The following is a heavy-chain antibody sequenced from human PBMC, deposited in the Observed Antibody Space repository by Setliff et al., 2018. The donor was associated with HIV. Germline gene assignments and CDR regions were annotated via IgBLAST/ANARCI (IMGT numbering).Heavy chain of an antibody. CDR1: GDSISSGDYY. CDR2: IYYSGST. CDR3: ARARSDWYNVRPYYFDL. J-gene: IGHJ4*02. D-gene: IGHD6-19*01. Sequence: SETLSLTCTVSGDSISSGDYYWSWIRQPPGKGLEWIGYIYYSGSTYYNPSLASRLSISVDKSKNQFSLTLSSVTAADTAVYYCARARSDWYNVRPYYFDLWGQGTPVTVSS. V-gene: IGHV4-30-4*08.